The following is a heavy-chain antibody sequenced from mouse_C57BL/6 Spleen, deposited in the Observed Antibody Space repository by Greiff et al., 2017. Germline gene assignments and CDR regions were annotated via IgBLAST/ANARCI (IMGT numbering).Heavy chain of an antibody. J-gene: IGHJ1*03. Sequence: QVQLQQPGAELVKPGASVKLSCTASGYTFTSYWMHWVKQGPGRGLEWIGRIDPNSGGTKYHEKFKSKATLTVDKPSSTAYIQLSSLTSEASAVYYCGREYFDVWGTGTTVTVSS. V-gene: IGHV1-72*01. CDR1: GYTFTSYW. CDR2: IDPNSGGT. CDR3: GREYFDV.